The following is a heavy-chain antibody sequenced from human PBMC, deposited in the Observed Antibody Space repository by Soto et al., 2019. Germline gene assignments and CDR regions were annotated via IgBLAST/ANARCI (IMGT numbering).Heavy chain of an antibody. CDR1: GGSISSGDYY. CDR3: ARARRVVRPNWFDP. Sequence: SETLSLTCTVSGGSISSGDYYWSWIRQPPGKGLEWIGYIYYSGSTYYNPSLKSRVTISVDTSKNQFSLKLSSVTAADTAVYYCARARRVVRPNWFDPWGQGTLVTVSS. D-gene: IGHD6-6*01. V-gene: IGHV4-30-4*01. CDR2: IYYSGST. J-gene: IGHJ5*02.